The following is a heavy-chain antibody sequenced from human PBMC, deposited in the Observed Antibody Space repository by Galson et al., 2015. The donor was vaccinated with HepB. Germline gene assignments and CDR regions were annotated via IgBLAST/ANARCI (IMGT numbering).Heavy chain of an antibody. D-gene: IGHD5-12*01. CDR1: GGTFSSYT. Sequence: SVKVSCKASGGTFSSYTISWVRQAPGQGLEWMGRIIPILGIANYAQKFQGRVTITADKSTSTAYMELSSLRSEDTAVNDSARVYSGDYSRGAYYYYGMDVWGQGTTVTVS. J-gene: IGHJ6*02. V-gene: IGHV1-69*02. CDR2: IIPILGIA. CDR3: ARVYSGDYSRGAYYYYGMDV.